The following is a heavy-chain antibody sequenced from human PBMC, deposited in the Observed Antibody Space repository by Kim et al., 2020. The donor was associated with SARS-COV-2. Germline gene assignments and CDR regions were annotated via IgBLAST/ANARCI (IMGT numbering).Heavy chain of an antibody. Sequence: GGSLRLSCAASGFTVSSNYMSWVRQAPGKGLEWVSVIYSGGSTYYADSVKGRFTISRDNSKNTLYLQMNSLRAEDTAVYYCARENYYGSGSYYRNYYYYGMDVWGPRDHGHRLL. J-gene: IGHJ6*01. CDR2: IYSGGST. V-gene: IGHV3-53*01. CDR1: GFTVSSNY. D-gene: IGHD3-10*01. CDR3: ARENYYGSGSYYRNYYYYGMDV.